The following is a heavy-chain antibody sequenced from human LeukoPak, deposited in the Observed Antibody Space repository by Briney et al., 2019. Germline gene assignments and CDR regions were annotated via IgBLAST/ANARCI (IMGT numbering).Heavy chain of an antibody. CDR2: IYYSGST. J-gene: IGHJ6*02. D-gene: IGHD3-22*01. V-gene: IGHV4-59*01. CDR1: GGSIGSYY. CDR3: ARGPHYHDSSGYSPSYSYAMDV. Sequence: PSETLSLTCTVSGGSIGSYYWSWIRQPRGKGLEGIGYIYYSGSTNYNPSLRSRVTISVDTSKNQFSLDLRSVTASDTAVYYCARGPHYHDSSGYSPSYSYAMDVWGQGTTVTVSS.